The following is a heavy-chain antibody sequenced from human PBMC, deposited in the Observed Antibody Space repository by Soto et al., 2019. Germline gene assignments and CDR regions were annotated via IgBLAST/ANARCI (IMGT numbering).Heavy chain of an antibody. J-gene: IGHJ5*02. CDR1: GFTFSSYG. CDR3: AREPGWNYVFDP. D-gene: IGHD1-7*01. CDR2: IWYDGSNK. V-gene: IGHV3-33*01. Sequence: QVQLVESGGGVVQPGRSLRLSCAASGFTFSSYGMHWVRQAPGKGLEWVAVIWYDGSNKYSADSVKGRFTISRDNSKNTLYLQINSLGAEDPAVYYGAREPGWNYVFDPWGQGARVTASS.